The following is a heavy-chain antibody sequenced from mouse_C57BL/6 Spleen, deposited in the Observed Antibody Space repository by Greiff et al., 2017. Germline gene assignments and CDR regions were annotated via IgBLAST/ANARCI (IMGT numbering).Heavy chain of an antibody. CDR1: GYAFSSYW. Sequence: VQLQQSGAELVKPGASVKISCKASGYAFSSYWMNWVKQRPGKGLEGTGQIYPGDGDTNYNGKFKGKATLTADKSFSTASMQLSGLTSEDSAVYFWARGYSNSYWYFDVWGTGTTVTVSS. V-gene: IGHV1-80*01. CDR2: IYPGDGDT. D-gene: IGHD2-5*01. J-gene: IGHJ1*03. CDR3: ARGYSNSYWYFDV.